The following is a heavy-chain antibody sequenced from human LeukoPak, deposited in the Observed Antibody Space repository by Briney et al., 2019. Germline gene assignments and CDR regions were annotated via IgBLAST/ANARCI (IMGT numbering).Heavy chain of an antibody. CDR3: ARDDCSSIGCYHNWFDP. D-gene: IGHD2-2*01. CDR2: IKQDGSEK. Sequence: GGSLRLCCAASGFTFSSYWMSWVRQAAGKGLEWVANIKQDGSEKYYVDSVKGRFTISRDNAKNSLYLQMNSLRAEDTAVYYCARDDCSSIGCYHNWFDPWGQGTLVTVSS. V-gene: IGHV3-7*01. CDR1: GFTFSSYW. J-gene: IGHJ5*02.